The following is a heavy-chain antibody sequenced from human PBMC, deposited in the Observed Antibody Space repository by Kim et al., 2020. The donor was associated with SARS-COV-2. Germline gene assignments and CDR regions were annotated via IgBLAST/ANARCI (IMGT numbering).Heavy chain of an antibody. V-gene: IGHV3-30*01. J-gene: IGHJ3*02. CDR3: ARVEYSSSWYAHAFDI. Sequence: SVKGRFTTSRDNAKNTLYLQMNSLRAEDTAVYYCARVEYSSSWYAHAFDIWGQGTMVTVSS. D-gene: IGHD6-13*01.